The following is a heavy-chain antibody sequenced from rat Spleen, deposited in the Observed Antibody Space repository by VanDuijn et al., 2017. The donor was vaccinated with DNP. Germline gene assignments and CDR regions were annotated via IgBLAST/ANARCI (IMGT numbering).Heavy chain of an antibody. V-gene: IGHV2-30*01. Sequence: YNVHWVRQPTGKGLEWMGLIWTGGSTDYNSALKSRLNISRDTSKSQVLLKLNSLQTEDTAMYFCARSNYYSGVAVFDYWGLGVMVTVSS. CDR2: IWTGGST. J-gene: IGHJ2*01. CDR3: ARSNYYSGVAVFDY. D-gene: IGHD1-1*01. CDR1: YN.